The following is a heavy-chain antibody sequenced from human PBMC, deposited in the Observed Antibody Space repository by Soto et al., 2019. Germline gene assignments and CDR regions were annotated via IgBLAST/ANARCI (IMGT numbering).Heavy chain of an antibody. D-gene: IGHD1-1*01. CDR2: INRDSGNT. Sequence: GASGKVSWKAFGYSSINYDFKWVRKAPGQRLEWMGWINRDSGNTGYAQRFQGRVTMTRDISIRTLYMEVTSLTSEDTAVYYCARGIRGSHEGRPGYYFESWGQGTLVTVSS. V-gene: IGHV1-8*01. J-gene: IGHJ4*02. CDR3: ARGIRGSHEGRPGYYFES. CDR1: GYSSINYD.